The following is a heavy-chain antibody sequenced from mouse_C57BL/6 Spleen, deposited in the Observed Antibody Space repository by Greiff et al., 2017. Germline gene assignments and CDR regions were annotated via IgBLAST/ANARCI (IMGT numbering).Heavy chain of an antibody. CDR3: ARTLPYYGSSYWYFDV. Sequence: VKLQESGPGLVQPSQSLSITCTVSGFSLTSYGVHWVRQSPGKGLEWLGVIWSGGSTDYNAAFISRLSISKDNSKSQVFFKMNSLQADDTAIYYCARTLPYYGSSYWYFDVWGTGTTVTVSS. CDR2: IWSGGST. D-gene: IGHD1-1*01. V-gene: IGHV2-2*01. CDR1: GFSLTSYG. J-gene: IGHJ1*03.